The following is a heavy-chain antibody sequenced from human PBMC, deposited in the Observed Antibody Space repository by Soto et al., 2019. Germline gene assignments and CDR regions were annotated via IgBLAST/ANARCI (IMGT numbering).Heavy chain of an antibody. V-gene: IGHV4-39*07. CDR3: ATLPPRIVVSLLPIPT. D-gene: IGHD2-21*01. CDR1: GGSISSSSYC. Sequence: SEPLSHTCTVAGGSISSSSYCRGWISQPPGKGLEWIGSIYYSGSTYYNPSLKSRVTISVDTSNNQFSLRLRSVTAADTAVYYCATLPPRIVVSLLPIPTWGQGILVTVSS. J-gene: IGHJ5*02. CDR2: IYYSGST.